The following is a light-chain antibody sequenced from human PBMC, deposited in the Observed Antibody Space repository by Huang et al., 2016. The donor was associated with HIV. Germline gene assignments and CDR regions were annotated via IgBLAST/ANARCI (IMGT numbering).Light chain of an antibody. V-gene: IGKV3D-15*01. CDR1: QSVSTN. CDR3: QQYNNWPPLT. J-gene: IGKJ4*01. CDR2: GAS. Sequence: EIVMTQSPATLSVSPGERATFSCRASQSVSTNLAWYQHKPGQSPRLLIYGASTRATGIPARFRGSGSGTEFTLTISSLQSEDFAVYYCQQYNNWPPLTFGGGTKVEIK.